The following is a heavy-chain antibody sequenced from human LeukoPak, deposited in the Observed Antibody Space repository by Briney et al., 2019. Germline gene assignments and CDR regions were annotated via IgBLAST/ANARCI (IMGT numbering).Heavy chain of an antibody. CDR1: GFSFSSYG. D-gene: IGHD6-13*01. J-gene: IGHJ4*02. CDR2: IRYDGSNK. V-gene: IGHV3-30*02. Sequence: GGSLRLSCAASGFSFSSYGMHWVRQAPGKGLEWVAFIRYDGSNKYYADSVKGRFTISRDNSKNTLYLQMNSLRAEDTAVYYCAKDRGIAAAGLDYWGQGTLVTVSS. CDR3: AKDRGIAAAGLDY.